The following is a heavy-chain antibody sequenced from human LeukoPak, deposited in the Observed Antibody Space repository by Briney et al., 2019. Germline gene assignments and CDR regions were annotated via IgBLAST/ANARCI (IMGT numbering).Heavy chain of an antibody. CDR3: ASLIAVAGTF. D-gene: IGHD6-19*01. Sequence: SETLSLTCAAFGGSFNGYYWTWIRQPPGKGLEWIGEINHSGSTNYNPSLKSRVTISLDTSKNQFSLKLSSVTAADTAVYYCASLIAVAGTFWGQGTLVTVSS. J-gene: IGHJ4*02. V-gene: IGHV4-34*01. CDR1: GGSFNGYY. CDR2: INHSGST.